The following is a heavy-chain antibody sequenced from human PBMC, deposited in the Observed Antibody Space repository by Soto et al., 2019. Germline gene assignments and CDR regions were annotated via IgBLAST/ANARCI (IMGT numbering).Heavy chain of an antibody. V-gene: IGHV3-74*01. Sequence: EVQLVESGGGLVQPGGSLRLSCAASGFTFSSYWMHWVRQAPGKGLVWVSRINSDGSSTSYADSVKGRFTISRDNAKYALYLQRISLSSAATAVYFRERDLLCGGTCYGVPPDYWCERTILTASS. J-gene: IGHJ4*02. CDR1: GFTFSSYW. D-gene: IGHD2-15*01. CDR2: INSDGSST. CDR3: ERDLLCGGTCYGVPPDY.